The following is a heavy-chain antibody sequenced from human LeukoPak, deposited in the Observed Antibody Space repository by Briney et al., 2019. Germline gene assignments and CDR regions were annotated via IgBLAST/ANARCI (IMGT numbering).Heavy chain of an antibody. D-gene: IGHD6-6*01. CDR1: GGSISSSSYY. Sequence: SETLSLTCTVSGGSISSSSYYWGWIRQPPGKGLEWIGSIYYSGSTYYNPSLKSRVTISVDTSKNQFSLKLSSVTAADTAVYYCASNRIAARRGIDYWGQGTLVTVSS. J-gene: IGHJ4*02. CDR3: ASNRIAARRGIDY. V-gene: IGHV4-39*01. CDR2: IYYSGST.